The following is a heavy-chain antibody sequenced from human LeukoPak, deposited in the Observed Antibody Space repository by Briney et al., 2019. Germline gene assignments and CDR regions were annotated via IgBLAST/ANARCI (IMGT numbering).Heavy chain of an antibody. CDR3: ARVIGYSSSWYPDY. Sequence: PSETLSLTCSVSGGSISSCTYSWGWIRQPPGKGLEWIGSFSCSGSTYYNPSLKSRVTISVDTSKSQFSLYMDSVTAADTAVYYCARVIGYSSSWYPDYWGQGTLVTVSS. CDR1: GGSISSCTYS. V-gene: IGHV4-39*07. CDR2: FSCSGST. D-gene: IGHD6-13*01. J-gene: IGHJ4*02.